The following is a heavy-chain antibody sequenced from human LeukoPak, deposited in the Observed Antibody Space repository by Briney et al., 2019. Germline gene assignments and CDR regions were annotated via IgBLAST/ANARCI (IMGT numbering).Heavy chain of an antibody. CDR3: ARRYSNYWYFDL. D-gene: IGHD4-11*01. Sequence: SETLSLTCAVSGYSISSGYYWGWIRQPPGKGLEWIRSIYHSGSTYYSPSLKSRVTISVDTSKNQFSLKLSSVTAADTAVYYCARRYSNYWYFDLWGRGTLVTVSS. CDR2: IYHSGST. V-gene: IGHV4-38-2*01. J-gene: IGHJ2*01. CDR1: GYSISSGYY.